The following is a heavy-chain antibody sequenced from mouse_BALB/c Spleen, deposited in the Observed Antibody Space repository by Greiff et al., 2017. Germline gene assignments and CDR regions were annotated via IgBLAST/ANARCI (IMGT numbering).Heavy chain of an antibody. CDR2: IYPGDGST. V-gene: IGHV1S56*01. J-gene: IGHJ2*01. D-gene: IGHD1-2*01. CDR3: ARAKLFDY. Sequence: VKLQESGPELVKPGASVKMSCKASGYTFTSYYIHWVKQRPGQGLEWIGWIYPGDGSTKYNEKFKGKTTLTADKSSSTAYMLLSSLTSEDSAIYFCARAKLFDYWGQGTTLTVSS. CDR1: GYTFTSYY.